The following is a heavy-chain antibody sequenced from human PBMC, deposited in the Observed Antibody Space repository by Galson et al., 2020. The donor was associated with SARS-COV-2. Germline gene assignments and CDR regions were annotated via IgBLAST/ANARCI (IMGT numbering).Heavy chain of an antibody. V-gene: IGHV3-21*03. CDR3: AKPGGTAILQGNGLSV. J-gene: IGHJ6*01. CDR1: GFAFGSYS. CDR2: ISGHSLAI. Sequence: GESLKISCEASGFAFGSYSLGWVRQAPGKGLEWVSSISGHSLAIYYADSVKGRFTVSRDNAKNSLYLQMSSLTDEDTAIYFCAKPGGTAILQGNGLSVWGQGTTVTVSS. D-gene: IGHD2-21*02.